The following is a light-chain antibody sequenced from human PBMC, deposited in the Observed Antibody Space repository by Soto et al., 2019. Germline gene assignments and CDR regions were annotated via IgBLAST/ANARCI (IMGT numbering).Light chain of an antibody. CDR1: QSVYSNY. CDR2: AAS. CDR3: LEHGTWLPA. V-gene: IGKV3-20*01. Sequence: EIVLTQSPGILSLSPGEQATPSCRASQSVYSNYLAWYQQKPGQAPRLLFYAASSRATGVPDRFSGSGAGTDFTLANHRLGREDCAEYFFLEHGTWLPAFGAGKKVD. J-gene: IGKJ3*01.